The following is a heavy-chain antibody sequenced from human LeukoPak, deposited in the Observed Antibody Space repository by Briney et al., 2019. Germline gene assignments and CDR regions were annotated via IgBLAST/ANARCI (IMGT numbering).Heavy chain of an antibody. J-gene: IGHJ4*02. CDR2: INPNSGGT. CDR3: ARDYGSGSYYTVGY. V-gene: IGHV1-2*02. Sequence: ASVKVSCKASGYTFTGYYMHWARQAPGQGLEWMGWINPNSGGTNYAQKFQGRVTMTRDTSISTAYMELSRPRSDDTAVYYCARDYGSGSYYTVGYWGQGTLVTVSS. CDR1: GYTFTGYY. D-gene: IGHD3-10*01.